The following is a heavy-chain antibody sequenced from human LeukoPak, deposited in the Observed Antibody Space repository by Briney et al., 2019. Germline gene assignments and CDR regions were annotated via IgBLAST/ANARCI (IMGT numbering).Heavy chain of an antibody. V-gene: IGHV3-53*01. J-gene: IGHJ4*02. CDR1: GFTVSSNY. CDR3: ARSYSSSGWVY. CDR2: IYSGGST. Sequence: GGSLRLSCAASGFTVSSNYMSWVRQAPGKGLEWVSVIYSGGSTYYADSVKGRFTISRDNSKNTLYLQMNSLRAEDTAVYYCARSYSSSGWVYWGQGTLVTVSS. D-gene: IGHD6-13*01.